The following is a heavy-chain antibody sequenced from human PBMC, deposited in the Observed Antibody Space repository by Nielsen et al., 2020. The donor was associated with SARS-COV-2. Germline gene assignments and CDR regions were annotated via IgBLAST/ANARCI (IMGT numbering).Heavy chain of an antibody. D-gene: IGHD1-26*01. CDR3: VCGPGSYSTFFDY. V-gene: IGHV3-9*01. J-gene: IGHJ4*02. CDR1: GFTFDDYA. Sequence: SCAASGFTFDDYAMHWVRQAPGKGLEWVSGISWNSGSIGYADSVKGRFTISRDNAKNSLYLQMNSLRAEDTAVYYCVCGPGSYSTFFDYWGQGTLVTVSS. CDR2: ISWNSGSI.